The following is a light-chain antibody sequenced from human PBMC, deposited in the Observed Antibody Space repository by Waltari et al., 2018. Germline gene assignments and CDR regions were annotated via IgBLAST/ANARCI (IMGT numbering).Light chain of an antibody. J-gene: IGKJ2*01. Sequence: DIQMTQSPPSLSTSVGDRVTITCRASHDLSKRFNWYQQKPGKAPKVLIYDATTLQSGVPSRFSGSGAGTDFTSTIGSLQPEDFATYYCQQSRNIPYTFGQGTKLDIK. CDR3: QQSRNIPYT. CDR2: DAT. V-gene: IGKV1-39*01. CDR1: HDLSKR.